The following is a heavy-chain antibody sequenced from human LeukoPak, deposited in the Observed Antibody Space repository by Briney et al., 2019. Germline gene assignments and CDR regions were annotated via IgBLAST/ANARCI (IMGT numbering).Heavy chain of an antibody. V-gene: IGHV3-30-3*01. CDR2: TSYDGSNK. CDR3: AKDGTDGYSSGWFIDY. D-gene: IGHD6-19*01. Sequence: GGSLRLSCAASGFTFSSYAMHWVRQAPGKGLERVAVTSYDGSNKYYADSVKGRFTISRDNSKNTLYLQMNSLRAEDTALYYCAKDGTDGYSSGWFIDYWGQGTLVTVSS. J-gene: IGHJ4*02. CDR1: GFTFSSYA.